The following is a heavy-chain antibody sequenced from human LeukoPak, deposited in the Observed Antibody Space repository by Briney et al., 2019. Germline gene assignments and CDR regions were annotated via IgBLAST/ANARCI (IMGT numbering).Heavy chain of an antibody. CDR2: MYYSGIT. D-gene: IGHD3-22*01. CDR1: GGSIISYY. Sequence: SETLSLTCTVSGGSIISYYWSWIRQPPGQGLEWIAYMYYSGITYYNPSLNNRVTRSIDTSKNQFSMKLSSVTAADTAVYYCAREMYDSGGYRVSYFDFWGQGIPVTVSS. V-gene: IGHV4-59*12. J-gene: IGHJ4*02. CDR3: AREMYDSGGYRVSYFDF.